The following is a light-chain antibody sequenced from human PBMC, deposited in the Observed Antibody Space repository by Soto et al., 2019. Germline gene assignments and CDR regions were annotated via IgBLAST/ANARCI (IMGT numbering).Light chain of an antibody. J-gene: IGKJ1*01. CDR1: ENLNTN. CDR3: QQRSRWPWT. V-gene: IGKV3-15*01. Sequence: EIVMTQSPATLSVSPGERATLSCRASENLNTNLAWYQQRPGQPPRLLMYGASTRATGVPARFTGSGSGTDFTLTISSLQFEDSAVYYCQQRSRWPWTFGQGTKVEVK. CDR2: GAS.